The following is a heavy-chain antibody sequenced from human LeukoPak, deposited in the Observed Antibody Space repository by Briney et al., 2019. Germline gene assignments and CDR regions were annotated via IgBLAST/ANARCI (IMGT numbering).Heavy chain of an antibody. D-gene: IGHD6-13*01. CDR2: ISSSSSYI. CDR1: GFTFSGNW. CDR3: ARDRGEAAAGTYYYYYMDV. V-gene: IGHV3-21*01. J-gene: IGHJ6*03. Sequence: GGSLTLSCEASGFTFSGNWMNWVRQAPGKGLEWVSSISSSSSYIYYADSVKGRFTISRDNAKNSLYLQMNSLRAEDTAVYYCARDRGEAAAGTYYYYYMDVWGKGTTVTVSS.